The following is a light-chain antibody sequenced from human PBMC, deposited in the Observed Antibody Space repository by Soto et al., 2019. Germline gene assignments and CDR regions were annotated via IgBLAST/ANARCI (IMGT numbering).Light chain of an antibody. CDR3: QQVNTYT. CDR1: LGISTY. CDR2: AAS. Sequence: DLQLTQSPSFLSASVGDRVTITCRASLGISTYLAWYQQKPGKAPNLLIYAASTLQSGVPSRFSGSGSGTEFTHTISSLQPEDFATYYCQQVNTYTFGPGTKVDIK. J-gene: IGKJ3*01. V-gene: IGKV1-9*01.